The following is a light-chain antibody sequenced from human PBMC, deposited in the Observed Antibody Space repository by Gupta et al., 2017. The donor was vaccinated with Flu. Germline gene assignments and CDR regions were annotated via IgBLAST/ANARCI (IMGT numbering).Light chain of an antibody. Sequence: PSTVSASVVDRVTITWRASQNIGRWVDWYQQKPGKAPKLLINAASTVETGVTSRFSGSGYGTDFTLTISRRQPEDFANYSCRQANSFRLTFGGGTKVEMK. CDR2: AAS. J-gene: IGKJ4*01. V-gene: IGKV1-12*01. CDR3: RQANSFRLT. CDR1: QNIGRW.